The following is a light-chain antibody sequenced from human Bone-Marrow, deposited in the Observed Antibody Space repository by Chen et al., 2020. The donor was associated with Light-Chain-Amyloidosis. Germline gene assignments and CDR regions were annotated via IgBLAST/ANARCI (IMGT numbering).Light chain of an antibody. Sequence: SYVPTQPSSVSVAPGQTATIACGGNNIGSKSVHWYQQTPGQAPLLVVYDDSDRPSGIPERLSGSNSGNTATLTISRVEVGDEADYYCQVWDRSSDRPVFGGGTKLTVL. V-gene: IGLV3-21*02. CDR2: DDS. J-gene: IGLJ3*02. CDR1: NIGSKS. CDR3: QVWDRSSDRPV.